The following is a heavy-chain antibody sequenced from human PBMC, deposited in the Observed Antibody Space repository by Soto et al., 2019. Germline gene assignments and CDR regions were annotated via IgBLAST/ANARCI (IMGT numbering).Heavy chain of an antibody. CDR1: GGSISSYY. CDR2: IYYSGST. J-gene: IGHJ5*02. D-gene: IGHD3-10*01. CDR3: ARGSAVFASLFDP. Sequence: PSETLSLTCTVSGGSISSYYWSWIRQPPGKGLEWIGYIYYSGSTNYNPSLKSRVTISVDTSKNQFSLKLSSVTAADTAVYYCARGSAVFASLFDPWGQGTLVTVSS. V-gene: IGHV4-59*01.